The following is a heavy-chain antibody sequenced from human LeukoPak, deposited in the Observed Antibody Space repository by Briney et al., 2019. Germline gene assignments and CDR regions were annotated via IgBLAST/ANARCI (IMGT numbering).Heavy chain of an antibody. CDR3: ARNREYAYGPNQKSWYFDL. J-gene: IGHJ2*01. V-gene: IGHV4-39*01. Sequence: SSETLSLTCTVSGVPISSTIYYWGWLRQPPGKGLEWSVSISYSGSTYYKPSLKSRVTISEDTTKNQFSLKMSSVTAADTAAYYCARNREYAYGPNQKSWYFDLWGRGTLVTVSS. CDR2: ISYSGST. D-gene: IGHD5-18*01. CDR1: GVPISSTIYY.